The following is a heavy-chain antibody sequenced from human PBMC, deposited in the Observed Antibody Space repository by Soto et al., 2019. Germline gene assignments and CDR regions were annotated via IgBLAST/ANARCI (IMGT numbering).Heavy chain of an antibody. V-gene: IGHV4-31*03. D-gene: IGHD4-17*01. Sequence: QVQLQESGPGLVKPSQTLSLTCNVSGGSVSSGGYYWSWIRQHPGKGLEWIGYIYYTGIPYYSPSLQSRVTISLGTSKNQFSLTLTSVAAADTAIYYCASEPTVPSCFDSWGQGTLVTVSS. CDR2: IYYTGIP. J-gene: IGHJ4*02. CDR1: GGSVSSGGYY. CDR3: ASEPTVPSCFDS.